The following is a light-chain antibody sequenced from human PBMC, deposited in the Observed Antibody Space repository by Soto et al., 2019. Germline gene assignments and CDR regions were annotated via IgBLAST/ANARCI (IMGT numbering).Light chain of an antibody. CDR1: DNIDTW. V-gene: IGKV1-5*03. CDR3: QQYNTYPWT. Sequence: DIQMTQSPSTVSASVGDRVAITCRASDNIDTWVAWYQQKPGEAPKLLIYKASKLENGDPSRFSGSGSGTEFTLTISSLQPDDFATYYCQQYNTYPWTFGQGTKVEIK. J-gene: IGKJ1*01. CDR2: KAS.